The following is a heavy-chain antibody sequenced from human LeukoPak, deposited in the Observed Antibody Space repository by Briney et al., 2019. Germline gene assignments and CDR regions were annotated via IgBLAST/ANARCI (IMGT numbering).Heavy chain of an antibody. D-gene: IGHD6-6*01. J-gene: IGHJ4*02. Sequence: ASVKVSCKASGYTFTSYDINWVRQATGQGLERMGWMNPNSGNTGYAQKFQGRVTMTRNTSISTAYMELSSLRSEDTAVYYCARAVYSSSPELFDYWGQGTLVTVSS. CDR3: ARAVYSSSPELFDY. V-gene: IGHV1-8*01. CDR2: MNPNSGNT. CDR1: GYTFTSYD.